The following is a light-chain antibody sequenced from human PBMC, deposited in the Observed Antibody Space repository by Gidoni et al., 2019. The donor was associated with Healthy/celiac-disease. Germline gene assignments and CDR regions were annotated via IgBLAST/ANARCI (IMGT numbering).Light chain of an antibody. CDR1: QSVSSY. V-gene: IGKV3-11*01. CDR2: DAS. Sequence: ATLSCRASQSVSSYLAWYQQKPGQAPRLLIYDASNRATGIPARFSGSGSGTDFTLTISSLEPEDFAVYYCQQRSNWPRGTFXQXTRLEIK. J-gene: IGKJ5*01. CDR3: QQRSNWPRGT.